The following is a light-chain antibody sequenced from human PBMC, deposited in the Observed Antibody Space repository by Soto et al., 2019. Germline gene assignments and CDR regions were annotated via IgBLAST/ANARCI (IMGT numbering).Light chain of an antibody. V-gene: IGKV3-20*01. J-gene: IGKJ1*01. CDR2: DAS. Sequence: EVVLTQSTGTLSLSAGERATLSCRASQSVGSSYLAWYQQKTGQAPRLLIYDASNRATGVPDRITGSGSGTDFNLSISRLETEDFAVYYCQQYGGSTRTFGQGTKVDIK. CDR3: QQYGGSTRT. CDR1: QSVGSSY.